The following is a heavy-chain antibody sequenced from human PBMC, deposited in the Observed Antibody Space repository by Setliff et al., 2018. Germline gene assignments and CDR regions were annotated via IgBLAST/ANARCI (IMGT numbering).Heavy chain of an antibody. D-gene: IGHD3-10*01. J-gene: IGHJ4*02. Sequence: PGGSLRLSCAASGFTFSSYWMTWVRQAPGKGLEWVANIKQDGSEKYYVDSVKGRFTISRDNAKNSLYLQMNSLRAEDTAVYYCARDTSPYGSRIFDYWGQGTLVTVSS. CDR1: GFTFSSYW. CDR3: ARDTSPYGSRIFDY. V-gene: IGHV3-7*01. CDR2: IKQDGSEK.